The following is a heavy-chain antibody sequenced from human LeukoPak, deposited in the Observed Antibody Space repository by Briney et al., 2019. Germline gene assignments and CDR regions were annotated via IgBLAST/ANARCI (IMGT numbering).Heavy chain of an antibody. CDR2: IKQDGSEK. V-gene: IGHV3-7*03. J-gene: IGHJ6*04. CDR3: AGCLGYCSSTSCYYYGMDV. D-gene: IGHD2-2*01. CDR1: GFTFSSYW. Sequence: GGSLRLSCAASGFTFSSYWMSWVRQAPGKGLEWVANIKQDGSEKYYVDSVKGRFTISRDNAKNSLYLQMNSLRAEDTAVYYCAGCLGYCSSTSCYYYGMDVWGKGTTVTVSS.